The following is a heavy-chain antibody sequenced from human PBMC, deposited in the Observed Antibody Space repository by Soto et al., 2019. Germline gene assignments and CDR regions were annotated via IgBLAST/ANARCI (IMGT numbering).Heavy chain of an antibody. Sequence: QVQLVQSGAEVKKPGSSVKVSCKSSGGGFNSYSISWVRQAPGQGLEWMGVIIPIFGTPTYAQKFQVRVTITAEKATSTAYMEVSRLTSEDTAVYYCARGGPVIIPAATTWFDPWGQGTLVTVSS. J-gene: IGHJ5*02. V-gene: IGHV1-69*06. CDR2: IIPIFGTP. CDR1: GGGFNSYS. D-gene: IGHD6-25*01. CDR3: ARGGPVIIPAATTWFDP.